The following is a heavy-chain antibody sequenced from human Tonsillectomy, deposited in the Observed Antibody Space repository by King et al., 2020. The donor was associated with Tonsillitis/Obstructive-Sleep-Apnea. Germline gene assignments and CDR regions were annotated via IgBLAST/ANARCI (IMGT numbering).Heavy chain of an antibody. D-gene: IGHD3-10*01. CDR1: GFTFDDFA. CDR3: AKDLWAYYYGSGSYSPFDY. Sequence: VQLVESGGGVVQPGGSLEPSVAAPGFTFDDFAMHWVRQAPGKGLELVPLIIGVGGSTYYAGLVKGRFTITKDNSKNSLYLQMNSLRTEDTALYYCAKDLWAYYYGSGSYSPFDYWGQGTLVTVSS. CDR2: IIGVGGST. J-gene: IGHJ4*02. V-gene: IGHV3-43*02.